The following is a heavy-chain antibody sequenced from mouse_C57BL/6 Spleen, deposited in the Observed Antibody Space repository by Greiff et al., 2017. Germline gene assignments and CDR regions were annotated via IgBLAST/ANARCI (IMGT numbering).Heavy chain of an antibody. Sequence: EVQLQQSGPVLVKPGASVKMSCKASGYTFTDYYMNWVKQSHGKSLEWIGVINPYNGGTSYNQKFKGKATLTVDKSSSTAYMELNSLTSEDSAVYYWAHYGSSYHYAMDYWGQGTSVTVAT. CDR2: INPYNGGT. CDR3: AHYGSSYHYAMDY. J-gene: IGHJ4*01. D-gene: IGHD1-1*01. CDR1: GYTFTDYY. V-gene: IGHV1-19*01.